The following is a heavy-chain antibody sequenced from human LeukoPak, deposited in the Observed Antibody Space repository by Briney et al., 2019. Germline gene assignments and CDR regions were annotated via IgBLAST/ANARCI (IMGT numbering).Heavy chain of an antibody. J-gene: IGHJ6*02. CDR3: AKAHLTGSGIYYYYGMDV. CDR1: GFTFSSYG. D-gene: IGHD3-10*01. V-gene: IGHV3-30*18. Sequence: GGSLRLSCAASGFTFSSYGMHWVRQAPGKGLEWVAVISYDGSNKYYADSVKGRFTISRDNSKNTLYLQMNSLRAEDTAVCYCAKAHLTGSGIYYYYGMDVWGQGTTVTVSS. CDR2: ISYDGSNK.